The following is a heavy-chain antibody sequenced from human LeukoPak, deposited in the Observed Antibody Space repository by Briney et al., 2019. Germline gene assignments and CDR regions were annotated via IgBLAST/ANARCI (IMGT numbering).Heavy chain of an antibody. CDR2: ISQDGSSK. D-gene: IGHD1-14*01. J-gene: IGHJ4*02. CDR3: AKDVPGSWAPDY. CDR1: GFTFSNYY. V-gene: IGHV3-30-3*01. Sequence: QPGGSLRLSCAASGFTFSNYYMHWVRQVPGKGLEWVASISQDGSSKYYADSVKGRFTISRDNSKNTLYLQMISLRGEDTAVYYCAKDVPGSWAPDYWGQGNLVTVSS.